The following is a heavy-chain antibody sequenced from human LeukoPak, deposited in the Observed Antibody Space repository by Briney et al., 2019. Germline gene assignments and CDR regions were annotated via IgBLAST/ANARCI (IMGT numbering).Heavy chain of an antibody. J-gene: IGHJ4*02. CDR3: ATGISYGSGSYYNGY. CDR1: GFTVTNNY. Sequence: GGSLRLSCAASGFTVTNNYMCWVRQAPGKGLEWVSVIFSNDNTYHADSVKGRFAISRDTSKNTLYLQMNSLRAEDTAVYYCATGISYGSGSYYNGYWGQGTLVTVSS. CDR2: IFSNDNT. D-gene: IGHD3-10*01. V-gene: IGHV3-53*01.